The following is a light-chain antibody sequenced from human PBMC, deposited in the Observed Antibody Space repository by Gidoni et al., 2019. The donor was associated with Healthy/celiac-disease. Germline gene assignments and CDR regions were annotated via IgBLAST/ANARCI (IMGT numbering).Light chain of an antibody. Sequence: QSVLTPPPSASAPPGQRVTIYCSGSSSNIGSNFVYWYQQLPGTAPKLLIYSNNHRPSGVPDRFSGSKSGTSASLAISGLRSEDEADYYCAAWDDSLSGVVFGGGTKLTVL. J-gene: IGLJ2*01. CDR2: SNN. CDR1: SSNIGSNF. CDR3: AAWDDSLSGVV. V-gene: IGLV1-47*02.